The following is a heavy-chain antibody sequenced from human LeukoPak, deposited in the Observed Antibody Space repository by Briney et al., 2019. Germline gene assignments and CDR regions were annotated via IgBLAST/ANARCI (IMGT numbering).Heavy chain of an antibody. CDR2: ITSGGDYI. CDR1: GFAFSTYA. J-gene: IGHJ4*02. V-gene: IGHV3-21*01. Sequence: GGSLRLSCAASGFAFSTYAMNWVRQAPGKGLEWVSSITSGGDYIYYADSVKGRFTTSRDNAKNSLSLQLNSLRVEDTAVYYCARGHYDVLAASYKWTPDYWGQGTLITVSS. CDR3: ARGHYDVLAASYKWTPDY. D-gene: IGHD3-9*01.